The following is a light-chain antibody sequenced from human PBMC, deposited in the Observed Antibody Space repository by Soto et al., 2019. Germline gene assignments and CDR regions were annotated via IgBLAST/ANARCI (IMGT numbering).Light chain of an antibody. CDR3: SSYAGNNNVV. V-gene: IGLV2-8*01. CDR2: EVT. Sequence: QSVLTQPPSASGSPGPSVTISCTGTSSDVGGYNYVSWYQQHPGKAPKLMIYEVTKRPSGVPDRFSGSKSGNTASLTVSGLQAEDEAAYYCSSYAGNNNVVFGGGTKLTVL. J-gene: IGLJ2*01. CDR1: SSDVGGYNY.